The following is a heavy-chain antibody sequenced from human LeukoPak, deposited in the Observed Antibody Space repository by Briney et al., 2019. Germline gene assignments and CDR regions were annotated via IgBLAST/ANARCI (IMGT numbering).Heavy chain of an antibody. V-gene: IGHV3-53*01. J-gene: IGHJ4*02. D-gene: IGHD5-24*01. CDR3: VRSGDGYKYNY. CDR1: GFTVSSNY. Sequence: PGGSLRLSCAASGFTVSSNYMSWVRQAPGKGLEWVSVIYSGGSTYYADSVKGRFTISRDNSKNTLYLQMNSLRAEDTAVYYCVRSGDGYKYNYWGQGTLVTVSS. CDR2: IYSGGST.